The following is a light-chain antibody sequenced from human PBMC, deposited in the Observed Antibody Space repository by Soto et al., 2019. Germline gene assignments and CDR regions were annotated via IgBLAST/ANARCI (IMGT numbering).Light chain of an antibody. J-gene: IGLJ1*01. CDR3: SSYTSSSTLPYV. CDR2: DVS. Sequence: QSALTQPASVSGSPGQSITISCTGTSSDVGGYNYVSWYQQHPGKAHKLMIYDVSNRPSGVSNSFSGSKSGNTASLTISGLQAEDEADYYCSSYTSSSTLPYVFGTGTKVTVL. CDR1: SSDVGGYNY. V-gene: IGLV2-14*01.